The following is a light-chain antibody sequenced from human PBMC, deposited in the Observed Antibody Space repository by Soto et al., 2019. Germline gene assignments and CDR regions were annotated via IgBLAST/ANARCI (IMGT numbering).Light chain of an antibody. J-gene: IGKJ5*01. V-gene: IGKV1-12*01. CDR2: AAS. CDR1: QDISTW. Sequence: DIQMTQSPSSVSASVGDRVTITCRASQDISTWLAWYQQKPAKAPKLLIYAASSLFSGVPSRFCGVCSRTDFTLTISSPQPADFATYYYQQADSLRLVTVGQGTRL. CDR3: QQADSLRLVT.